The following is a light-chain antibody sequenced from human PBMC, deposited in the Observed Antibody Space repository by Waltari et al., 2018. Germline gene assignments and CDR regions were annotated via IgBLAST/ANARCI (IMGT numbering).Light chain of an antibody. J-gene: IGKJ4*01. Sequence: EIVLTQSPATLSLSPGERATLSCRASQSITNYLAWYQQKRGQAPRLLISDASNRATGIPARFSGSGSGTDFTLTISGLEPEEFAVYYCQQRSNWPLLTFGGGTKVEIK. CDR2: DAS. CDR1: QSITNY. V-gene: IGKV3-11*01. CDR3: QQRSNWPLLT.